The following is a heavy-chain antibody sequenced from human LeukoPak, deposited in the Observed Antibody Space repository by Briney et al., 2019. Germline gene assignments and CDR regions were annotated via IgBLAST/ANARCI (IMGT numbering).Heavy chain of an antibody. Sequence: GGSLRLSCAASGFTFSSDARSWVRDAPGKGLEWVSAISGSGGSTYYADSVKCRFTMSRNNSKNTLYLQMNSLRAEDTAVYYCAKAGGAGPNPHRLPFDYWGQGTLVTVSS. CDR3: AKAGGAGPNPHRLPFDY. CDR1: GFTFSSDA. CDR2: ISGSGGST. J-gene: IGHJ4*02. V-gene: IGHV3-23*01. D-gene: IGHD4/OR15-4a*01.